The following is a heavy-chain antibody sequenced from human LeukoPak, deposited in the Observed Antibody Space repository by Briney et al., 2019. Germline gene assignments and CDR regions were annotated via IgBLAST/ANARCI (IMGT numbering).Heavy chain of an antibody. CDR1: GGSFSGYY. CDR2: INHSGST. D-gene: IGHD3-22*01. J-gene: IGHJ3*02. V-gene: IGHV4-34*01. CDR3: ARGRKITMIVVVIHGAFDI. Sequence: SETLSLTCAVYGGSFSGYYWSWIRQPPGKGLEWIGEINHSGSTNYNPSLKSRVTISVDTSKNQFSLKLSSVTAADTAVYYCARGRKITMIVVVIHGAFDIWGQGTMVTVSS.